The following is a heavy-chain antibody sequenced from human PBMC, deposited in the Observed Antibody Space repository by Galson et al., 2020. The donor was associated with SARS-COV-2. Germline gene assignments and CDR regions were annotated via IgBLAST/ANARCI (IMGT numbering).Heavy chain of an antibody. CDR1: GGTFSSYG. CDR3: AGSQMAGATVLGF. J-gene: IGHJ4*02. D-gene: IGHD1-26*01. CDR2: IIPIFGPA. Sequence: SVKVSCKASGGTFSSYGINWVRQAPGEGLEWMGRIIPIFGPAYYAQKFQGRVTITADESTSTSYMELSSLRSEDTAVYYCAGSQMAGATVLGFWGQGTLVTVSS. V-gene: IGHV1-69*13.